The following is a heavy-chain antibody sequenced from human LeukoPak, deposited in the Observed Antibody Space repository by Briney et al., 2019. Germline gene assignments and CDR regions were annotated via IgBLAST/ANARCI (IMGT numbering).Heavy chain of an antibody. J-gene: IGHJ4*02. D-gene: IGHD3-10*01. CDR2: IYYSGST. CDR1: GGSINSYY. CDR3: ARVGRGRHIDY. Sequence: SETLSLTCTVSGGSINSYYWSWIRQPPGKGLEWIGYIYYSGSTNYNPSLKSRVTISVDTSKNQFSLKLSSVTAADTAVYYCARVGRGRHIDYWGQGTLVTVSS. V-gene: IGHV4-59*01.